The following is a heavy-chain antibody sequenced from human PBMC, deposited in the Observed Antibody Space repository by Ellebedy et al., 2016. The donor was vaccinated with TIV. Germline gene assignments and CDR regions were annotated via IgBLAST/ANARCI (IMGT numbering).Heavy chain of an antibody. V-gene: IGHV1-58*01. CDR3: AAVGRCSSTSCHPAFDI. Sequence: SVKVSXKASGFTFTSSAVQWVRQARGLRLEWIGWIVVGSGNTNYAQKFQERVTITRDMSTSTAYMELSSLRSEDTAVYYCAAVGRCSSTSCHPAFDIWGQGTMVTVSS. J-gene: IGHJ3*02. CDR2: IVVGSGNT. CDR1: GFTFTSSA. D-gene: IGHD2-2*01.